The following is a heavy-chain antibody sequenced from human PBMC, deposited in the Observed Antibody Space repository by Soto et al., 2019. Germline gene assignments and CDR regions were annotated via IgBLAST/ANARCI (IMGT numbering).Heavy chain of an antibody. V-gene: IGHV1-18*01. Sequence: ASVKVSCKASGYTFSSYGISWVRQAPGQGLEWMGWISAYNGNTNYAQKLQGRVTMTTDTSTSTAYMELRSPRSDDTAVYYCARVLTAAGFDYWGQGTLVTVSS. D-gene: IGHD6-13*01. J-gene: IGHJ4*02. CDR2: ISAYNGNT. CDR3: ARVLTAAGFDY. CDR1: GYTFSSYG.